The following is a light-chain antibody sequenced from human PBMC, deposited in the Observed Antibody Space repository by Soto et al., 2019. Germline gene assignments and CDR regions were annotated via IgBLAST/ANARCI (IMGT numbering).Light chain of an antibody. CDR3: QQYYSTPLT. CDR1: QSVLYSSNNKNY. CDR2: WAS. Sequence: DIVMPQSPDSLAVSLGERATINCKSSQSVLYSSNNKNYLAWYQETTGQPPKMLIYWASTRESGVPDRFSGSGSGTDFTLTISRLQAEDVAVYYCQQYYSTPLTFGGGTKVDIK. J-gene: IGKJ4*01. V-gene: IGKV4-1*01.